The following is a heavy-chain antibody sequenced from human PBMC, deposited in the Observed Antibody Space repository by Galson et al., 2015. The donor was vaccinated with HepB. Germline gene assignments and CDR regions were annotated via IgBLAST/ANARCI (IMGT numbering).Heavy chain of an antibody. D-gene: IGHD3-16*02. CDR1: GFTFSSYG. V-gene: IGHV3-30*18. J-gene: IGHJ6*03. Sequence: SLRLSCAASGFTFSSYGMHWVRQAPGKGLEWVAVISYDGSNKYYADSVKGRFTISRDNPKNTLYLQMNSLRAEDTAVYYCAKRGEVDYVWGSYRSYYYYMDVWGKGTTVTVSS. CDR3: AKRGEVDYVWGSYRSYYYYMDV. CDR2: ISYDGSNK.